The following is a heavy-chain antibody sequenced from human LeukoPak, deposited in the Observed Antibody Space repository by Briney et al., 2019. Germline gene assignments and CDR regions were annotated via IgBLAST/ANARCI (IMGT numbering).Heavy chain of an antibody. Sequence: SETLSLTCTVSGYSISSGYYWGWIRQPPGKGLEWIGSIYHSGSTYYNPSLKSRVTISVDTSKNQFSLKLSSVTAADTAVYYCARSDYGDWGRWFDPWGQGTLVTVSS. CDR2: IYHSGST. D-gene: IGHD4-17*01. V-gene: IGHV4-38-2*02. J-gene: IGHJ5*02. CDR1: GYSISSGYY. CDR3: ARSDYGDWGRWFDP.